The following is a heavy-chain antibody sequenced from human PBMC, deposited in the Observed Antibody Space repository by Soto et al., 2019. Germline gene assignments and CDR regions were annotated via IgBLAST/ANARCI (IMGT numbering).Heavy chain of an antibody. CDR2: ISGSGGSS. CDR3: ARDFELQSHKNYYYGMDV. D-gene: IGHD1-26*01. Sequence: EVQLLESGGGLVQPGGSLRLSCAASGFTFSSHAMTWVRQAPGKGLEWVSAISGSGGSSYYADSVKGRFTISRDNAKNSLYLQMNSLRAEDTAVYYCARDFELQSHKNYYYGMDVWGQGTTVTVSS. J-gene: IGHJ6*02. CDR1: GFTFSSHA. V-gene: IGHV3-23*01.